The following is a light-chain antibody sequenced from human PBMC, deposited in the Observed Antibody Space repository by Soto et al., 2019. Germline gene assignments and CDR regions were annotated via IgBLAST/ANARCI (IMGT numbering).Light chain of an antibody. V-gene: IGKV3-20*01. CDR2: GAS. CDR1: QSVSASY. J-gene: IGKJ3*01. Sequence: EIVLTQSPDTLSLSPGERATLSCRASQSVSASYLAWYQHKPGQAPRLLMYGASRRATGIPDRFSGSGSGTDFTLTISRLEPEDFAVYYCHHYVSSPFTFGPGTKVDV. CDR3: HHYVSSPFT.